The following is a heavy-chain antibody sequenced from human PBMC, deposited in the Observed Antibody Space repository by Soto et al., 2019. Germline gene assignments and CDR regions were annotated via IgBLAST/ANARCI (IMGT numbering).Heavy chain of an antibody. D-gene: IGHD3-10*01. CDR2: ISSSSSTI. J-gene: IGHJ3*02. Sequence: GGSLRLSCAASGFTFSSYSMNWVRQAPGKGLEWVSYISSSSSTIYYADYVKGRFTISRDNAKNSLYLQMNSLRDEDTSVYYCAREGLLEVRSDAFDIWGQGTMVTVSS. V-gene: IGHV3-48*02. CDR1: GFTFSSYS. CDR3: AREGLLEVRSDAFDI.